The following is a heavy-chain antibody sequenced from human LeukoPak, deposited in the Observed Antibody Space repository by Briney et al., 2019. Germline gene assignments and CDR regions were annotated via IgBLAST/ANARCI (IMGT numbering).Heavy chain of an antibody. CDR3: ARPIGQWRGLDD. D-gene: IGHD3/OR15-3a*01. J-gene: IGHJ4*02. Sequence: GGSLRLSCVASGFTFTNHWMAWVRQTPGKGLEWVANLNKDGVEKNYVDSVKGRFTISRDNAKNSVYLQMNSLRVEDTALYYCARPIGQWRGLDDWAQGTLVTVSS. CDR2: LNKDGVEK. CDR1: GFTFTNHW. V-gene: IGHV3-7*01.